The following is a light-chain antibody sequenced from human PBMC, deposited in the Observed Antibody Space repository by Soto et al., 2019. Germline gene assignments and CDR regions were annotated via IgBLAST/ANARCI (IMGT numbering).Light chain of an antibody. CDR1: QSISSW. Sequence: DIQMTQSPSTLSASVGDRVTITCRASQSISSWLAWYQQKPGKAPKLLIYDASSLESGVPSRFSGSGSGPEFTLTISSLQPADFATYYCQQYNIYPRTFGQGTKVEIK. V-gene: IGKV1-5*01. CDR3: QQYNIYPRT. J-gene: IGKJ1*01. CDR2: DAS.